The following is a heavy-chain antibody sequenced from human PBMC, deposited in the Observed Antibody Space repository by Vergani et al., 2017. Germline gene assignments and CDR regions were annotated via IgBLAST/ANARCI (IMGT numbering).Heavy chain of an antibody. CDR2: IYYSGST. CDR3: ARYNGNDDRAFDI. Sequence: QVQLQESGPGLVQPSETLSLTCTVSGGSISSYYWSWIRQPPGKGLEWIGYIYYSGSTNYNPSLKSRVTISVDTSKNQFSLKLSSVTAADTAVYYCARYNGNDDRAFDIWGQGTMVTVSS. V-gene: IGHV4-59*01. J-gene: IGHJ3*02. CDR1: GGSISSYY. D-gene: IGHD1-1*01.